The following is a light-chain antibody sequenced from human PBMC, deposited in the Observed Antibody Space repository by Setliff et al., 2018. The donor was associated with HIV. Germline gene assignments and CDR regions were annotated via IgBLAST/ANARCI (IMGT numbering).Light chain of an antibody. Sequence: QSVLTQPASVSGTPGQSITISCTGISSDVGTYNYVSWYQQHPGKAPKLMISDVSNRPSGVSNRFSGSKSGNTASLTISGLQAEDEADYYCSSYTSSGTPYVFGTGTKVTVL. CDR1: SSDVGTYNY. CDR2: DVS. V-gene: IGLV2-14*03. CDR3: SSYTSSGTPYV. J-gene: IGLJ1*01.